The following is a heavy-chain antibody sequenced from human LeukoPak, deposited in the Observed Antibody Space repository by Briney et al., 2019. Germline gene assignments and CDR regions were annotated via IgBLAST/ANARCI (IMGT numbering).Heavy chain of an antibody. CDR1: GFTFSTYA. CDR3: AKSLVLDPTRHHICDS. Sequence: GGSLRLSCAASGFTFSTYAMSWVRQAPGKGLEWVSTISSRGTSTHYADSVKGRFTVSRDTSKNTLYLQMNSLSAEDTAAYSCAKSLVLDPTRHHICDSWDQGTLVTVSS. CDR2: ISSRGTST. V-gene: IGHV3-23*01. J-gene: IGHJ4*02. D-gene: IGHD2-21*01.